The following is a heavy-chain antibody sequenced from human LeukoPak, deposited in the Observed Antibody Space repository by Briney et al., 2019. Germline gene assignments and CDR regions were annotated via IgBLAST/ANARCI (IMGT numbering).Heavy chain of an antibody. V-gene: IGHV3-23*01. Sequence: SGGSLRLSCAASGFTFSSYAMSWVRQAPGKGLEWVSAISGSGGSTYYADSVKGRFTISRDNSKNTLYLQMNSLRAEDTAVYYCAKDLRIAAAGTYFDYWGQGTLVTVSS. D-gene: IGHD6-13*01. CDR3: AKDLRIAAAGTYFDY. J-gene: IGHJ4*02. CDR1: GFTFSSYA. CDR2: ISGSGGST.